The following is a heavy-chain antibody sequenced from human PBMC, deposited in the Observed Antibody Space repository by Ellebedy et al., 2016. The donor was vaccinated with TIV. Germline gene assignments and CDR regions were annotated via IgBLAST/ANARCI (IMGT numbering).Heavy chain of an antibody. Sequence: AASVKVSCKASGYTFTSYGISWVRQAPGQGLEWMGWISAYNGNTNYAQKLQGRVTMTTDTSTSTAYMELRSLRSDDTAVYYCARDRQDYYDPYGMDVWGQGTTVTVSS. CDR3: ARDRQDYYDPYGMDV. V-gene: IGHV1-18*01. J-gene: IGHJ6*02. D-gene: IGHD3-22*01. CDR1: GYTFTSYG. CDR2: ISAYNGNT.